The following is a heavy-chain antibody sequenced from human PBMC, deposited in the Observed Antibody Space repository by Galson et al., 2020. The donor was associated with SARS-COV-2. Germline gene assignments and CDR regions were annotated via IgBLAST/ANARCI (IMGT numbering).Heavy chain of an antibody. Sequence: TGGSLRLSCAASGFTFISYSMPWVRQAPGKGREWVAVISYDGRNKYYADSVKGRFTISRDNSKNTLYLKMNSLRAEDTAVYYWAACIVGASKRGYYSYDGMDVWGQGTMVTVSS. J-gene: IGHJ6*02. CDR2: ISYDGRNK. CDR1: GFTFISYS. D-gene: IGHD1-26*01. V-gene: IGHV3-30*03. CDR3: AACIVGASKRGYYSYDGMDV.